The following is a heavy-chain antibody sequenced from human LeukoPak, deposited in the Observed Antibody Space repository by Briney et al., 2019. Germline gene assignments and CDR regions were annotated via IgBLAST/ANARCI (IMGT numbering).Heavy chain of an antibody. V-gene: IGHV4-59*08. CDR1: GGSISSYY. CDR2: IYYSGST. CDR3: ARHADQWLIDY. J-gene: IGHJ4*02. D-gene: IGHD5-12*01. Sequence: ASETLSLTCTVSGGSISSYYWSWIRQPPGKGLEWIGYIYYSGSTNYNPSLKSRVTISVDTSKNQFSLKLSSVTAADTAVYYCARHADQWLIDYWGQGTLVTVSS.